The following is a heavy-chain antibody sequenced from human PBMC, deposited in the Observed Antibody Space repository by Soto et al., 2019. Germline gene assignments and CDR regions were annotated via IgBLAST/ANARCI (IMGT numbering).Heavy chain of an antibody. CDR1: GSTFGDYA. J-gene: IGHJ6*02. Sequence: PGGSLRLSCTASGSTFGDYAMSWVRQAPGKGLEWVGFIRSKAYGGTTEYAASVKGRFTISRDDSKSIAYLQMNSLKTEDTAVYYCTRIYDRADYYGMDVWGQGTTVTVSS. V-gene: IGHV3-49*04. D-gene: IGHD3-22*01. CDR2: IRSKAYGGTT. CDR3: TRIYDRADYYGMDV.